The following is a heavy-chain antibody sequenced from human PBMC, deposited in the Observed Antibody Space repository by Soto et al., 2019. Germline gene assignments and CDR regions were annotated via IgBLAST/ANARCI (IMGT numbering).Heavy chain of an antibody. CDR2: MNSGGTT. D-gene: IGHD1-1*01. J-gene: IGHJ2*01. CDR3: VRRTRATLPFWFFDL. CDR1: GGSISSNNFF. Sequence: QLQLQESGPGLVKPSETLSLTCTVSGGSISSNNFFWGWIRQPPGKGLEWIGSMNSGGTTYYNPSLKSRVTISVDTSQNHFSLKLTSVTAADTAVYYCVRRTRATLPFWFFDLWGRGTLVTVSS. V-gene: IGHV4-39*02.